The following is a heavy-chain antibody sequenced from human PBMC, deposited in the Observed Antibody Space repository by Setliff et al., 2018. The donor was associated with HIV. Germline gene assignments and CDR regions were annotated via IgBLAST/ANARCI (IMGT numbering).Heavy chain of an antibody. D-gene: IGHD7-27*01. J-gene: IGHJ4*02. CDR1: GDSMSGYY. Sequence: PSETLSLTCAVSGDSMSGYYWSWIRQSPGKKLEWIGYIHTSGSTNYNPSLKSRVTISLDTSNDRFSLRLSSETAADTAVYYCARAPTGELDFWGQGTLVTVSS. CDR2: IHTSGST. CDR3: ARAPTGELDF. V-gene: IGHV4-4*08.